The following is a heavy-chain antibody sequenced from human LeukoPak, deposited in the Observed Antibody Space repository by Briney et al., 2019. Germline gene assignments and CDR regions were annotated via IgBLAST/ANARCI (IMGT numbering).Heavy chain of an antibody. V-gene: IGHV3-7*01. Sequence: GGSLRLSCAASGFILTSFWMSWVRQAPGEGLEWVANIKQVGSEKYYVDSVKGLFTISRDNAKNSLYLQMNSLRAEDTAVYYCAREMADYGGNPYYFDYWGQGTLVTVSS. CDR2: IKQVGSEK. CDR1: GFILTSFW. D-gene: IGHD4-23*01. CDR3: AREMADYGGNPYYFDY. J-gene: IGHJ4*02.